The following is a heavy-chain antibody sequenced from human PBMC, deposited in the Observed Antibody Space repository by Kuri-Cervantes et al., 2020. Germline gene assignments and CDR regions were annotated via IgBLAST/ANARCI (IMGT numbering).Heavy chain of an antibody. Sequence: GGSLRLSCVASGFTSQDHAMHWVRQAPGKGLEWVSGIYWNSDTTGYADSVKGRFTISRDNSKNTLYLQMNSLRAEDTAVYYCAKGSRRYSYGEKIDYWGQGTLVTVSS. CDR3: AKGSRRYSYGEKIDY. CDR1: GFTSQDHA. CDR2: IYWNSDTT. V-gene: IGHV3-9*02. D-gene: IGHD5-18*01. J-gene: IGHJ4*02.